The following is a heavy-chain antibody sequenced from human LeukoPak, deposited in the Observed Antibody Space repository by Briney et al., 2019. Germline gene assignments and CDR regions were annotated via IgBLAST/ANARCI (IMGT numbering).Heavy chain of an antibody. CDR3: AHSNYVTNWFDP. V-gene: IGHV3-73*01. Sequence: GGSLRLSCAASGFTFSASAIHWVRQASGKGLEWVGRIRSKANSYATAYGASVKGRFTISRDDSKNTAYPQMNSLKTEDTAVYYCAHSNYVTNWFDPWGQGTLVTVSS. D-gene: IGHD4-11*01. CDR1: GFTFSASA. CDR2: IRSKANSYAT. J-gene: IGHJ5*02.